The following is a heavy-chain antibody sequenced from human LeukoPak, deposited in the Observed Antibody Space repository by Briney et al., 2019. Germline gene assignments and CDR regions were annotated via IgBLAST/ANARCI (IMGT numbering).Heavy chain of an antibody. CDR1: GFTFSSYS. CDR3: ARVYYYGSGSYFTPDY. CDR2: ISSSSSTI. V-gene: IGHV3-48*04. D-gene: IGHD3-10*01. Sequence: GGSLRLSCAASGFTFSSYSMNWVRQAPGKGLEWVSYISSSSSTIYYADSVKGRFTISRDNAKNSLYLQMNSLRAEDTAVYYCARVYYYGSGSYFTPDYWGQGTLVTVSS. J-gene: IGHJ4*02.